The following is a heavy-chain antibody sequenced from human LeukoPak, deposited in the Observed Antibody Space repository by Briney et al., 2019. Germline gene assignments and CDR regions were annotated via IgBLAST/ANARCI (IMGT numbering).Heavy chain of an antibody. D-gene: IGHD3-22*01. CDR1: GGSISSSSHY. Sequence: SETQSLTCTVSGGSISSSSHYWGWIRQPPGKGLEWIGSIYYSGSTYYNPSLKSRVTISVDASKDHFSLKLSSVTAADTAVYYCARHIPSDYYDSSGYPNAFDIWGQGTMVTVSS. CDR2: IYYSGST. J-gene: IGHJ3*02. CDR3: ARHIPSDYYDSSGYPNAFDI. V-gene: IGHV4-39*01.